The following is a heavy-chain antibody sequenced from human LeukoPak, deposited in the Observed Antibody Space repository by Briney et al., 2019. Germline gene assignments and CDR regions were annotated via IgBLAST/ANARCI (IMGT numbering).Heavy chain of an antibody. V-gene: IGHV4-4*07. CDR2: IYTSGST. J-gene: IGHJ5*02. D-gene: IGHD3-22*01. CDR3: ARDRTYYYDGSGYYLFDP. Sequence: PSETLSLTCTVSGGSIISYYWSWIRQPAGKGLEWIGRIYTSGSTNYNPSLKSRVTMSVDTSKNQFSLKLCSVTAADTAVYYCARDRTYYYDGSGYYLFDPWGQGTLVTVSS. CDR1: GGSIISYY.